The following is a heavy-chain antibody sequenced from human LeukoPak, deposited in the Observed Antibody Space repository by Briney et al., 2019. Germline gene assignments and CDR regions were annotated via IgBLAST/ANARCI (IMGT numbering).Heavy chain of an antibody. CDR2: IYYSGST. V-gene: IGHV4-59*01. J-gene: IGHJ6*03. D-gene: IGHD3-3*01. CDR3: AREALGGVVIDPTHYYYYYMDV. CDR1: GGSISSYY. Sequence: SETLSLTCTVSGGSISSYYWSWIRQPPGKGLEWIGYIYYSGSTNYNPSLKSRVTISVDTSKNQFSLKLSSVTAADTAVYYCAREALGGVVIDPTHYYYYYMDVWGKGTTVTVSS.